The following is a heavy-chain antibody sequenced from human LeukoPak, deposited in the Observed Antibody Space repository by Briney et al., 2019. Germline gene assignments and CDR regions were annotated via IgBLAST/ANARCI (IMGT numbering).Heavy chain of an antibody. J-gene: IGHJ4*02. CDR1: GFTFSSYG. Sequence: GGSLRLSCAASGFTFSSYGMHWVRQAPGKGLEWVAVISYDGSNKYYADSVKGRFTISRDNSKNTLYLQMNSLRAEDTAVYYCARAKPSDCTNGVCYTDYWGQGTLVTVSS. D-gene: IGHD2-8*01. CDR2: ISYDGSNK. V-gene: IGHV3-30*03. CDR3: ARAKPSDCTNGVCYTDY.